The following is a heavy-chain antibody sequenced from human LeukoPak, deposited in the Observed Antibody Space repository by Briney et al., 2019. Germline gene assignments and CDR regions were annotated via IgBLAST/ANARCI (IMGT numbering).Heavy chain of an antibody. CDR3: ARSSSGWYLDY. J-gene: IGHJ4*02. Sequence: RXAPXKXXXSVSSISSSTSYIYYAHSGKGRFTISRDNAKNSLYLQMNSLRAEDTAVYYCARSSSGWYLDYWGQGTLVTVSS. CDR2: ISSSTSYI. V-gene: IGHV3-21*01. D-gene: IGHD6-19*01.